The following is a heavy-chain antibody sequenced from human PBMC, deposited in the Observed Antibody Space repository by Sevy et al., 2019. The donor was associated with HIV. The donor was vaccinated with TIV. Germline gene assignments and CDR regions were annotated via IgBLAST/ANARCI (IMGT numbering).Heavy chain of an antibody. CDR1: GFTFSSYS. V-gene: IGHV3-21*01. Sequence: GGSLRLSCAASGFTFSSYSMNWVRQAPGKGLEWVSSISSSSSYIYYADSVKGRFTISRDNAKNSLYLQMNSLRAEDTAVYYCARDGDYYGSGRYLPLYYYYYYMDVWGKGTTVTVSS. CDR3: ARDGDYYGSGRYLPLYYYYYYMDV. D-gene: IGHD3-10*01. J-gene: IGHJ6*03. CDR2: ISSSSSYI.